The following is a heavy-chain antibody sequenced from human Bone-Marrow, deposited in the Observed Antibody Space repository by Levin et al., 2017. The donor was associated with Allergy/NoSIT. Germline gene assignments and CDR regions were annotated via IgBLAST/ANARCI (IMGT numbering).Heavy chain of an antibody. CDR3: ATVSGFGESFFDY. CDR2: FDPEDDET. Sequence: EASVKLSCRVSGYTLTDLSMHWVRQAPGKGLEWMGGFDPEDDETIYAQKFQGRVTMTEDTSTDTAYMELSSLRSEDTAVYYCATVSGFGESFFDYWGQGTLVTVSS. CDR1: GYTLTDLS. V-gene: IGHV1-24*01. D-gene: IGHD3-10*01. J-gene: IGHJ4*02.